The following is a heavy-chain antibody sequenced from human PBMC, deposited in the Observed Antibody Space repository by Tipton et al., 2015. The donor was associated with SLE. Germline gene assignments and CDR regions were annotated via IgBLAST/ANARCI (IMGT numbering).Heavy chain of an antibody. CDR2: ISDGGDT. CDR1: GGSIRSNF. J-gene: IGHJ6*02. CDR3: ARGMLTWRGAIVGVDV. V-gene: IGHV4-59*08. Sequence: TLSLTCSVSGGSIRSNFWIWIRQPPGKGLEWIGYISDGGDTNQNPSLKSRVTMSVDSAKNQFSLKVTSVTAADTAVYYCARGMLTWRGAIVGVDVWGQGTTVNVSS. D-gene: IGHD2-8*01.